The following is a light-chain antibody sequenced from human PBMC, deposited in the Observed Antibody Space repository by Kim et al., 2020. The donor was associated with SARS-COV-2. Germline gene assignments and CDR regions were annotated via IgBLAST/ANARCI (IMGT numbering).Light chain of an antibody. V-gene: IGLV8-61*01. CDR1: SGSVSTNYY. CDR2: STN. CDR3: ILYMGSGIWV. J-gene: IGLJ3*02. Sequence: QTAVTQEPSFSVSPGGTVTLTCGLNSGSVSTNYYPNWYQQTPGQAPRTLIYSTNTRSSGVPDRFSGSILGNKAALTITGAQADDESDYYCILYMGSGIWVFGGGTQLTVL.